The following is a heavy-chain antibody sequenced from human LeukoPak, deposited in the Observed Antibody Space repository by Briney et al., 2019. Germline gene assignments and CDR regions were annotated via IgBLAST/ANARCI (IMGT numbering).Heavy chain of an antibody. CDR3: TRDDYGDYGFTDY. V-gene: IGHV3-49*03. CDR2: IRSKAYGGTT. Sequence: GGSLRLSCTASGFTFGDYAMSWFRQAPGKGLEWVGFIRSKAYGGTTEYAASVKGRFTISRDDSKSIAYLQMDSLKTEDTAVYYCTRDDYGDYGFTDYWGQGTLVTVSS. CDR1: GFTFGDYA. D-gene: IGHD4-17*01. J-gene: IGHJ4*02.